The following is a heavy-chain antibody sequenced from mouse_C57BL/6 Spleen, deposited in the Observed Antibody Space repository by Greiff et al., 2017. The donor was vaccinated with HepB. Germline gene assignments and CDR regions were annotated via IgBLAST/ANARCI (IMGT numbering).Heavy chain of an antibody. D-gene: IGHD3-3*01. Sequence: EVQLQQSGPVLVKPGASVKMSCTASGYTFTDYYMNWVKQSHGKSLEWIGVINPYNGGTSYNKKFKGKATLTVDKSSSTAYMGLNSLTSEDSAVYYCARGLTYYAMDYWGPGTSVTVSS. CDR1: GYTFTDYY. CDR2: INPYNGGT. J-gene: IGHJ4*01. CDR3: ARGLTYYAMDY. V-gene: IGHV1-19*01.